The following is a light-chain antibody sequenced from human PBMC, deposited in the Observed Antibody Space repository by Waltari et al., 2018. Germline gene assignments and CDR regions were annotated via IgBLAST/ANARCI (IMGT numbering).Light chain of an antibody. V-gene: IGLV2-23*02. CDR2: DVS. CDR3: CSYAGSSMS. J-gene: IGLJ2*01. CDR1: NSNVGDYNY. Sequence: QSALTQPASVSGSAGQSITISCSGTNSNVGDYNYVSWFEQHPGKAPQVVIHDVSKRPSGGACRLSVSESGNSSSLTISGLPAADEADYYCCSYAGSSMSFGGGTKLAVL.